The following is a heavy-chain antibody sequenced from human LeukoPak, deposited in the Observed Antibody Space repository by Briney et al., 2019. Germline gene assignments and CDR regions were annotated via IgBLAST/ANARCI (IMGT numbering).Heavy chain of an antibody. D-gene: IGHD3-10*01. CDR3: ARVWDGWGTYYNRLIDC. CDR2: LKQGGSEI. CDR1: GFTFSDYW. V-gene: IGHV3-7*05. Sequence: GGPLRLSCAASGFTFSDYWMSCLRPAPGKGLEGVANLKQGGSEIYYVDSVKSRFTISRENAKNSLYLQMNSLRAEDTAMYYCARVWDGWGTYYNRLIDCWGQGTLVTASS. J-gene: IGHJ4*02.